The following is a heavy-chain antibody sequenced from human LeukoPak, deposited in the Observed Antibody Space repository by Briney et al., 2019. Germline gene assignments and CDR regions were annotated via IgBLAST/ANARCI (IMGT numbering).Heavy chain of an antibody. CDR2: INPNSGGT. CDR1: GYTFTGYY. CDR3: ARGSGCSSTSCYGQGFDY. D-gene: IGHD2-2*01. V-gene: IGHV1-2*02. Sequence: GASVKVSCKASGYTFTGYYMHWVRQAPGQGLEWMGWINPNSGGTNYAQKFQGRVTMTRDTSISTAYMELSRLRSDDTAVYYCARGSGCSSTSCYGQGFDYWGQGTLVTVSS. J-gene: IGHJ4*02.